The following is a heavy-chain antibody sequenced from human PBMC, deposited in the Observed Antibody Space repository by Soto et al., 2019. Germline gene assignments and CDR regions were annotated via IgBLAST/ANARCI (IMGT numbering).Heavy chain of an antibody. Sequence: QVQLQESGPGLVKPSETLSLTCTVSDDSISSYYWSWIRQPPGKGLEWLGYFDYSGSTNYNPALKSRVTISVDTSKNQFSLKLSSVTAADAAVYYCARQKGSSGLGWFDPWGQGILVTVSS. CDR1: DDSISSYY. D-gene: IGHD6-6*01. CDR2: FDYSGST. J-gene: IGHJ5*02. V-gene: IGHV4-59*01. CDR3: ARQKGSSGLGWFDP.